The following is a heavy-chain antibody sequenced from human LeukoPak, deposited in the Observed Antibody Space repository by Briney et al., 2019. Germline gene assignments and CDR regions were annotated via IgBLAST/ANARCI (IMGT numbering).Heavy chain of an antibody. CDR2: INPNSGGT. D-gene: IGHD3-3*01. V-gene: IGHV1-2*02. CDR1: GGTFTSYY. CDR3: ARVANLEWLSHFDY. J-gene: IGHJ4*02. Sequence: ASVKVSCKASGGTFTSYYMHWVRQAPGQGLEWMGWINPNSGGTNYAQKFQGRVTMTRDTSISTAYMELSRLRSDDTAVYYCARVANLEWLSHFDYWGQGTLVTVSS.